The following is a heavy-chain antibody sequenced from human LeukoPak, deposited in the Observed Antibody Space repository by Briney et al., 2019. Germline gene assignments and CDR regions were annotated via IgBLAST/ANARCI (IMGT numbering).Heavy chain of an antibody. D-gene: IGHD3-9*01. J-gene: IGHJ4*02. V-gene: IGHV3-23*01. Sequence: GGSLRLSCAASGFTFSSYWMNWVRQAPGKGLEWVSTVSSSGGVTNYADSVKGRFTISRDNSRNTLYLQMNSLRAEDTAVYYCAKDLTSGTWYEGFDYWGQGTLVTVSS. CDR2: VSSSGGVT. CDR1: GFTFSSYW. CDR3: AKDLTSGTWYEGFDY.